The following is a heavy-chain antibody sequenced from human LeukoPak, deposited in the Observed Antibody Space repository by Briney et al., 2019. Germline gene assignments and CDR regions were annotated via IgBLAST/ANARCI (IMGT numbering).Heavy chain of an antibody. CDR3: ARGRKPIGDAFDI. D-gene: IGHD1-26*01. CDR2: INHSGST. J-gene: IGHJ3*02. Sequence: SETLSLTCAVYGGSCSGYYWSWIRQPPGKGLEWIGEINHSGSTNYNPSLKSRVTISVDTSKNQFSLKLSSVTAADTAVYYCARGRKPIGDAFDIWGQGTMVTVSS. V-gene: IGHV4-34*01. CDR1: GGSCSGYY.